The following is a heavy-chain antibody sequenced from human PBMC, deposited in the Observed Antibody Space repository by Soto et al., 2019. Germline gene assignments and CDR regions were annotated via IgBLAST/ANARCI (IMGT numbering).Heavy chain of an antibody. V-gene: IGHV4-61*01. J-gene: IGHJ5*02. CDR3: ARDDNYFDP. CDR2: IYSSGST. Sequence: SETLSLTCTVSGSSVSSGSYFWSWIRQPPGKGLEWIGYIYSSGSTNYNPSLKSRVTISLDTSKNQFSLKLSSVTAADTAVYYCARDDNYFDPWGQGTLVTVSS. CDR1: GSSVSSGSYF.